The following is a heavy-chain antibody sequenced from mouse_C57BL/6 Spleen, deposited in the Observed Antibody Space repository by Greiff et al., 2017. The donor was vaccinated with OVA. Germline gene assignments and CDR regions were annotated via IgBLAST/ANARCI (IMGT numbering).Heavy chain of an antibody. D-gene: IGHD2-10*02. CDR3: ARGYGVGYFDV. J-gene: IGHJ1*03. Sequence: QVQLQQPGAELVMPGASVKLSCKASGYTFTSYWMHWVKQRPGQGLEWIREIDPSDSYTNYNQKFKGKSTLTVDKSSSTAYMQLSSLTSEDSAVYYCARGYGVGYFDVWGTGTTVTVSS. CDR1: GYTFTSYW. CDR2: IDPSDSYT. V-gene: IGHV1-69*01.